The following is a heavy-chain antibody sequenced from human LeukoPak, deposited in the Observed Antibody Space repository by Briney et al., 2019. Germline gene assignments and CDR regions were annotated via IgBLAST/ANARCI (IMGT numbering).Heavy chain of an antibody. Sequence: PSETLSLTCAVYGGSFSGYYWSWIRQPPGKGLEWIGEINHSGSTNYNPSLKSRVTISVDTSKNQFSLKLSSVTAADTAVYYCARVGGSGSPDYYYYDMDVWGQGTTVTVSS. D-gene: IGHD3-10*01. J-gene: IGHJ6*02. CDR3: ARVGGSGSPDYYYYDMDV. V-gene: IGHV4-34*01. CDR2: INHSGST. CDR1: GGSFSGYY.